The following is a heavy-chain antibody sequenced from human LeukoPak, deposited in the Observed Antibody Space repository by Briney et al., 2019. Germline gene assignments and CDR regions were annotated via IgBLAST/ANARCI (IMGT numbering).Heavy chain of an antibody. D-gene: IGHD3-22*01. J-gene: IGHJ4*02. Sequence: PSETLSLTCTVSGGSISGSSYYWGWIRRPPGKGLEWIGEINHSGSTYYNPSLKSRVTISVDTSKNQFSLKLTSVTAADTAVYYCATLGEYYDSSGYYYNWGQGTLVTVSS. CDR2: INHSGST. V-gene: IGHV4-39*07. CDR3: ATLGEYYDSSGYYYN. CDR1: GGSISGSSYY.